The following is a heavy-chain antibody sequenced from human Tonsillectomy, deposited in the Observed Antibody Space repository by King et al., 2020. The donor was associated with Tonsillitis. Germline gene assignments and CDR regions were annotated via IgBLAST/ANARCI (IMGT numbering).Heavy chain of an antibody. Sequence: QLVQSGAEVKKPGASVKVSCQASGYSFSDYSIHWVRQAPGQGLDWMGRINPDSGAADYALRFEDKVTMTTDTSSRTAYLELRRLRSDDTATYFCARDTGGGRSFDDGGQGTLVTVSS. CDR1: GYSFSDYS. J-gene: IGHJ4*02. CDR3: ARDTGGGRSFDD. CDR2: INPDSGAA. V-gene: IGHV1-2*06. D-gene: IGHD2-8*02.